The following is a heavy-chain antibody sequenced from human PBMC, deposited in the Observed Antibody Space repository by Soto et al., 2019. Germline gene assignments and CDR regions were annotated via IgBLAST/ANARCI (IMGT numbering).Heavy chain of an antibody. CDR2: IRCGGDST. V-gene: IGHV3-23*01. Sequence: EVQLLESGGGLVQPGGSLRLSCAASGITFSAYAMNWVRQAPGKGLEWVSVIRCGGDSTYYADSVQGRFIISRDNSYNTVYLQISSLRAEDAAVYYCAKAPPGSTVSTVVPLDFWGQGNLVAVSS. CDR1: GITFSAYA. J-gene: IGHJ4*02. CDR3: AKAPPGSTVSTVVPLDF. D-gene: IGHD4-17*01.